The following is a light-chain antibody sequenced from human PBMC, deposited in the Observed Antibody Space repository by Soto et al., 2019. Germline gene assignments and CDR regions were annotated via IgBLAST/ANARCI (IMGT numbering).Light chain of an antibody. CDR1: GGDIGAYNY. V-gene: IGLV2-14*01. Sequence: QSALTQPASVSGSPGQSITISCAGTGGDIGAYNYVSWYQQHPGKAPKLMIYEVIRRPSGISNRFSGSKSGNTASLTISTLQAEDEADYYCSSYTSRSTLVFGTGTKVTVL. J-gene: IGLJ1*01. CDR3: SSYTSRSTLV. CDR2: EVI.